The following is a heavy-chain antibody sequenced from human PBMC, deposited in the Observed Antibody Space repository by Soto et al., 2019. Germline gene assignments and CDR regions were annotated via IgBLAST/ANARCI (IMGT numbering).Heavy chain of an antibody. D-gene: IGHD2-15*01. V-gene: IGHV3-33*08. J-gene: IGHJ6*02. CDR3: ARADCTGAYCYSWPFNYGVDV. CDR1: GLTFNTYG. CDR2: IWYDGSNK. Sequence: HPGGSLKLSCTTSGLTFNTYGMHWVRQAPGKGLEWVAIIWYDGSNKYYADSVKGRFTISRDNSRNTLYLQMNSLRAEDTALYYCARADCTGAYCYSWPFNYGVDVWGQGTTVTVS.